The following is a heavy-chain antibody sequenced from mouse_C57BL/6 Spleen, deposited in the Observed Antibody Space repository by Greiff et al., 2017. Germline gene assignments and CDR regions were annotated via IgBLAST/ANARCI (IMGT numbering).Heavy chain of an antibody. D-gene: IGHD1-1*01. CDR2: ISNGGGST. Sequence: EVKLMESGGGLVQPGGSLKLSCAASGFTFSDYYMYWVRQTPEKRLEWVAYISNGGGSTYYPDTVKGRFTISRDNAKNTLYLQMSRLKSEDTAMYYCARRTVSYAMDYWGQGTSGTVSS. CDR1: GFTFSDYY. CDR3: ARRTVSYAMDY. V-gene: IGHV5-12*01. J-gene: IGHJ4*01.